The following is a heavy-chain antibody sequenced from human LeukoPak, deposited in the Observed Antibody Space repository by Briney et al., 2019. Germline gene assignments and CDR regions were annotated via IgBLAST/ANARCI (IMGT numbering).Heavy chain of an antibody. D-gene: IGHD5-12*01. CDR2: IYTNDRT. CDR1: GFTVGSSD. Sequence: GGSLRLSCAASGFTVGSSDMTWVRQAPGKGLEWVSLIYTNDRTFYVDSVKGRFTISRDNSKNTVSLQMNSLRSEDTAVYYCTQARSSSGYGPLGFHWGLGTLVTVSS. V-gene: IGHV3-66*03. CDR3: TQARSSSGYGPLGFH. J-gene: IGHJ4*02.